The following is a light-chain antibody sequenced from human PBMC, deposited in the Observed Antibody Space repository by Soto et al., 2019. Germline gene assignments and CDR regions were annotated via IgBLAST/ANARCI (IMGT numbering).Light chain of an antibody. V-gene: IGKV3-11*01. CDR2: DAS. CDR3: QSRSSWPPVLT. Sequence: ENVLTQSPVTLSFSPGERATLSCRASQSGKSYLAWYQQKPGQPPRLLIYDASNRACGIPARFSASGSGTDVTLTISILDPEDFAVYYCQSRSSWPPVLTFGGGTKVEIK. J-gene: IGKJ4*01. CDR1: QSGKSY.